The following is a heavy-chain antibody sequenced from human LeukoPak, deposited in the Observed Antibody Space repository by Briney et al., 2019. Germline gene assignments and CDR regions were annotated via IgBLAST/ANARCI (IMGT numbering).Heavy chain of an antibody. CDR1: GFTFSSYS. CDR2: ISSSSSTI. CDR3: ASSGTISGYAFDI. J-gene: IGHJ3*02. Sequence: GGSLRLSCAASGFTFSSYSMNCVRQAPGKGLEWVSYISSSSSTIYYADSVKGRFTISRDNAKNSLYLQMNSLRAEDTAAYYCASSGTISGYAFDIWGQGTMVTVSS. D-gene: IGHD3-3*01. V-gene: IGHV3-48*04.